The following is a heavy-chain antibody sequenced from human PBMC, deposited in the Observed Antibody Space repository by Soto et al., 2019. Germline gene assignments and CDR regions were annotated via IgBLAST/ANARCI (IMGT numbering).Heavy chain of an antibody. CDR1: GFTFSSYS. CDR3: ASEPAARSVRCYGMDV. V-gene: IGHV3-21*06. Sequence: EVQLVESGGGLVKPGGSLRLSCAASGFTFSSYSMNWVRQAPGKGLEWVSSISSSSSYIYYADSVKGRFTISRDNAKNPQYMQMNSRGAEDTAGYYCASEPAARSVRCYGMDVWGQGTTVTVSS. J-gene: IGHJ6*02. CDR2: ISSSSSYI. D-gene: IGHD2-2*01.